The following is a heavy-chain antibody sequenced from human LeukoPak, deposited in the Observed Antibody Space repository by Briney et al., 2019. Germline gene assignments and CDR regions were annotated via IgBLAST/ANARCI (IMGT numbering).Heavy chain of an antibody. CDR3: ARASSGWYGY. D-gene: IGHD6-19*01. CDR1: GFTFSSYA. CDR2: ISSNGGST. V-gene: IGHV3-64*01. Sequence: GGSLRLSCVVSGFTFSSYAMHWVRQAPGKGLEYVSAISSNGGSTYYANSVKGRFTISRDNSKNTLYLQMGSLRVEDMAVYYCARASSGWYGYWGQGTLVTASS. J-gene: IGHJ4*02.